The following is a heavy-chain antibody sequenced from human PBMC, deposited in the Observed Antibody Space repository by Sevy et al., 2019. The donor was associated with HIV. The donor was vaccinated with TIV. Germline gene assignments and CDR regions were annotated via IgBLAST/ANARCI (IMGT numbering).Heavy chain of an antibody. Sequence: SETLSLTCIVSGGPINSYYWSWIRQPAGKGLEWIGRIFTSGSTNYNPSLKSRVTMSADTSKNQFSLKLSSVTAADTAVYYCARERRGGVVAIYYFDYWGQGTLVTVSS. CDR1: GGPINSYY. CDR3: ARERRGGVVAIYYFDY. CDR2: IFTSGST. V-gene: IGHV4-4*07. D-gene: IGHD2-2*02. J-gene: IGHJ4*02.